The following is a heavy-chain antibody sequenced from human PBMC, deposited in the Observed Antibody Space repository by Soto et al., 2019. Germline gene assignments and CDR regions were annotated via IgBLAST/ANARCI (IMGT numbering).Heavy chain of an antibody. Sequence: ASVKVSCKASGGTFSRYAISWVRQAPGQGLEWMGGIIPIFGTANYAQKFQGRVTITADESTSTAYMELSSLRFEDTAVYYCAPAIVGPTTTGWLDPWGPGTLVTVSS. V-gene: IGHV1-69*13. CDR3: APAIVGPTTTGWLDP. CDR2: IIPIFGTA. J-gene: IGHJ5*02. CDR1: GGTFSRYA. D-gene: IGHD1-26*01.